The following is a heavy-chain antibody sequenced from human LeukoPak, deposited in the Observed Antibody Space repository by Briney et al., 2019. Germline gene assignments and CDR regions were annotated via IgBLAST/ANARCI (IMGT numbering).Heavy chain of an antibody. CDR3: ARHPNYYDSSGYYVDAFDI. Sequence: SETLSLTCTVSGGSISSYYWSWIRQPPGKGLEWIGYIYYSGSTNYNPSLKSRVTISVDTSKNQFSLKLSSVTAADTAVYYCARHPNYYDSSGYYVDAFDIWGQGTMVTVSS. D-gene: IGHD3-22*01. V-gene: IGHV4-59*08. J-gene: IGHJ3*02. CDR1: GGSISSYY. CDR2: IYYSGST.